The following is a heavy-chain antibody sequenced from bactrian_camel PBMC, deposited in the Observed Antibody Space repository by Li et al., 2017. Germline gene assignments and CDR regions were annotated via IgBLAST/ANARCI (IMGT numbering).Heavy chain of an antibody. CDR3: ATTSAPRTYCSAFPSNYNY. V-gene: IGHV3S6*01. D-gene: IGHD4*01. CDR2: ITSLPSLFRAA. J-gene: IGHJ4*01. Sequence: HVQLVESGGGSVQAGGSLRLSCAASAFTARRYGMGWFRQAPGKEVEWVAGITSLPSLFRAASYADSVKGRFTISRDGAKNIIVLQMDSLEPEDTATYYCATTSAPRTYCSAFPSNYNYWGQGTQVTVS. CDR1: AFTARRYG.